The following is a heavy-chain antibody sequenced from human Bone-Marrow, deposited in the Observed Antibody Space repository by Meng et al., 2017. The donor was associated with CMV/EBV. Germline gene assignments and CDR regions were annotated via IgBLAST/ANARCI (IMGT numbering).Heavy chain of an antibody. J-gene: IGHJ6*02. D-gene: IGHD7-27*01. CDR2: INSSYHI. CDR3: VRGGRTGYYYGLDV. CDR1: GFTFSSYW. Sequence: GESLKISCAASGFTFSSYWMHWVRQAPGKGLEWVSCINSSYHIFYADSVKGRFTISRDNARKALYLQMNSLGVEDTAVYYCVRGGRTGYYYGLDVWGQGTTVTVSS. V-gene: IGHV3-69-1*01.